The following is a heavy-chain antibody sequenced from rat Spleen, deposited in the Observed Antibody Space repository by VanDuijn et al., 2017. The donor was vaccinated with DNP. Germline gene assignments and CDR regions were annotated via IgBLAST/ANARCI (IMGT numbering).Heavy chain of an antibody. CDR2: IIYGGDRT. J-gene: IGHJ2*01. D-gene: IGHD4-2*01. Sequence: EVQLVESGGGLVQPGRSLKLSCAASGFTFSDYNMAWVRQAPKKGLDWVASIIYGGDRTYYRDSVKGRFTISRDNAKSTLYLQMNSLRSEDAATYYCTRATGFDYWGQGVMVTVSS. V-gene: IGHV5-7*01. CDR1: GFTFSDYN. CDR3: TRATGFDY.